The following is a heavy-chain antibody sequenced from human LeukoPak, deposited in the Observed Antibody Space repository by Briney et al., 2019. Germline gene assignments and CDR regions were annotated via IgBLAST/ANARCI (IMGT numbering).Heavy chain of an antibody. J-gene: IGHJ4*02. V-gene: IGHV4-59*12. CDR2: TYYSGST. CDR3: ARDGRGIGFDY. Sequence: SEALSLTCTVSGGSISSYYWSWIRQPPGKGLEWIGYTYYSGSTNYNPSLKSRVTISVDTSKNQFSLKLSSVTAADTAVYYCARDGRGIGFDYWGQGTLVTVSS. CDR1: GGSISSYY. D-gene: IGHD2-15*01.